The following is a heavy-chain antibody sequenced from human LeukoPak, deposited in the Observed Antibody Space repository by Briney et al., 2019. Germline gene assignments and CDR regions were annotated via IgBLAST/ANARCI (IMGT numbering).Heavy chain of an antibody. Sequence: GGSLRLSCTATKFTFSHYGMQWVRQAPGKGLEWVAVISSDGSIKVYADSVKGRFTLSRDNSINTVDLQMNSLRAEDTAVYYCVKEYHSRGFGAYFDYWGQGTLVTVSS. J-gene: IGHJ4*02. D-gene: IGHD3-3*01. V-gene: IGHV3-30*18. CDR1: KFTFSHYG. CDR3: VKEYHSRGFGAYFDY. CDR2: ISSDGSIK.